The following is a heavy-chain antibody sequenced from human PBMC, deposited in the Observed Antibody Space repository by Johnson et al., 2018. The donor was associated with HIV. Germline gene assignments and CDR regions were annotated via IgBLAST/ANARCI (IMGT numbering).Heavy chain of an antibody. V-gene: IGHV3-30*03. CDR2: ISSDGNEK. CDR3: VRGSLIDDSLAD. CDR1: GFIFSDFY. Sequence: VQLVESGGGLVQPGGSLRLSCTASGFIFSDFYMSWIRQAPGKGLQWVAVISSDGNEKHYGDSVRGRFTITRDNSRNTLSLQMRSLTTGDTAIYYCVRGSLIDDSLADWGQGTMVTVSS. J-gene: IGHJ3*01.